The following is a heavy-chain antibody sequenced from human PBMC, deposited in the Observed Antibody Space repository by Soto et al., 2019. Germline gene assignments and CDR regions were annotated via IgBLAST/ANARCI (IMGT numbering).Heavy chain of an antibody. CDR2: ISSSSSTI. CDR1: GFTFSSYS. V-gene: IGHV3-48*02. J-gene: IGHJ6*02. Sequence: GGSLRLSCAASGFTFSSYSMNWVRQAPGKGLEWVSYISSSSSTIYYADSVKGRFTISRDNAKISLYLQMNSLRDEDTAVYYCARDVPSAGYCTNGVCLRRVYYYGMDVWGQGTTVTVSS. D-gene: IGHD2-8*01. CDR3: ARDVPSAGYCTNGVCLRRVYYYGMDV.